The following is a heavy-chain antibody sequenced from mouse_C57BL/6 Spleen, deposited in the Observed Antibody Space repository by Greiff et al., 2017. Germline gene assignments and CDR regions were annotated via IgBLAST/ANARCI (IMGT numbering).Heavy chain of an antibody. CDR3: TIYYSNSWFAY. J-gene: IGHJ3*01. Sequence: EVQLQQSGAELVRPGASVKLSCTASGFNIKDYYMHWVKQRPEQGLEWIGRIDPEDGDTEYAPKFQGKATMTADTSSNTAYLQLSSLTSEDTAVYYCTIYYSNSWFAYWGQGTLVTVSA. CDR1: GFNIKDYY. V-gene: IGHV14-1*01. D-gene: IGHD2-5*01. CDR2: IDPEDGDT.